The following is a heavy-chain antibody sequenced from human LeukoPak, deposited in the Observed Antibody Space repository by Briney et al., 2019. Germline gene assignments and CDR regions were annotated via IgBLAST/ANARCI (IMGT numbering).Heavy chain of an antibody. V-gene: IGHV3-7*01. J-gene: IGHJ4*02. CDR3: ARRAARDNSPTTTFDY. CDR2: IKQDGREK. D-gene: IGHD1-1*01. Sequence: GGSLRLSCAASGFTFSSYSMNWVRQAPGKGLEWVANIKQDGREKYYVDSVKGRFTISRDNAKNSLYLQMNSLRAEDTAMYYCARRAARDNSPTTTFDYWGQGTLVTVSS. CDR1: GFTFSSYS.